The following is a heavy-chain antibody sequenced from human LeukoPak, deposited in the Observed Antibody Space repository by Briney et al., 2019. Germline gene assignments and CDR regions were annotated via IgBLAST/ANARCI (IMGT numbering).Heavy chain of an antibody. J-gene: IGHJ4*02. CDR2: IYYSGST. Sequence: PSETLSLTCTVSGGSISSYYWSWIRQPPGKGLEWIGYIYYSGSTNYNPSLKSRVTISVDTSKNQFSLKLSSVTAADTAVYYCARGGVGGIDYWGQGTLVTVSS. CDR1: GGSISSYY. V-gene: IGHV4-59*12. CDR3: ARGGVGGIDY. D-gene: IGHD3-16*01.